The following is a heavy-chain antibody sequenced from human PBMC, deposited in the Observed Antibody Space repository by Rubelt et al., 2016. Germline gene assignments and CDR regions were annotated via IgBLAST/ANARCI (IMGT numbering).Heavy chain of an antibody. CDR3: ARSYSSSFPIDY. CDR2: IIPIFGTA. Sequence: QVQLVQSGAEVKKPGSSVKVSCKASGGTFSSYANSWVRQAPGQGLEWMGGIIPIFGTANYAQNFQGRVTITADESTSTAYMELSSLRSEDTAVYYCARSYSSSFPIDYWGQGTLVTVSS. D-gene: IGHD6-6*01. V-gene: IGHV1-69*01. CDR1: GGTFSSYA. J-gene: IGHJ4*02.